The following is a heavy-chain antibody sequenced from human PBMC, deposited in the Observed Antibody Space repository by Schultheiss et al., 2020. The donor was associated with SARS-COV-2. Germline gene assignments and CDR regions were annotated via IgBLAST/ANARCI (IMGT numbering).Heavy chain of an antibody. CDR1: GGSISSGGYS. J-gene: IGHJ5*02. Sequence: SETLSLTCTVSGGSISSGGYSWSWIRQPPGKGLEWIGYIYYSGSTYYNPSLKSRVTISVDTSKKQFSLKLSSVTAADTAVYYCARVGDQLLYWFDPWGQGTLVTVSS. CDR2: IYYSGST. CDR3: ARVGDQLLYWFDP. D-gene: IGHD2-2*01. V-gene: IGHV4-30-4*07.